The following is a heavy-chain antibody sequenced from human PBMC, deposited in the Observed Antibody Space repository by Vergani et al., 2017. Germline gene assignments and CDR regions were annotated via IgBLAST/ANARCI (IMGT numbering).Heavy chain of an antibody. Sequence: QVQLQESGPGLVKPSETLSLTCTVSGGSISSYYWSWIRQPPGKGLEWIGYIYYSGSTNYNPSLKSRVTISVDRSKNQFSLKLSSVTAADTAVYYCASIYDSSGYYDSYWGQGTLVTVSS. CDR3: ASIYDSSGYYDSY. CDR2: IYYSGST. V-gene: IGHV4-59*01. D-gene: IGHD3-22*01. CDR1: GGSISSYY. J-gene: IGHJ4*02.